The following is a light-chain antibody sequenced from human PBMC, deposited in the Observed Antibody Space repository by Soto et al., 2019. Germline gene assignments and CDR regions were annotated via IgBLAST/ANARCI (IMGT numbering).Light chain of an antibody. V-gene: IGKV3-15*01. CDR1: QSVYSN. Sequence: EIVMTQSPGTLSVSPGERATLSCRASQSVYSNLAWYQQKPGQAPRLLIYHASTRATGIPARFSGGGSGTEFTLTISSLQSEDFAVYYCQQYTKWPLTFGGGTKVEIK. J-gene: IGKJ4*01. CDR2: HAS. CDR3: QQYTKWPLT.